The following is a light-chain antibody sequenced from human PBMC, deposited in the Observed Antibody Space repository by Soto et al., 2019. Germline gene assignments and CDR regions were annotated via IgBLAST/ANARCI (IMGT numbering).Light chain of an antibody. CDR2: GAS. CDR1: QSISTK. V-gene: IGKV3-15*01. Sequence: TLSVSPGERATLSCRASQSISTKLAWYQQKPGQAPRLLIYGASTRATGIPARFSGSGSATEFTLTISSLQSEDFAVYYCQQYSSGLTFGGGTKVDIK. CDR3: QQYSSGLT. J-gene: IGKJ4*01.